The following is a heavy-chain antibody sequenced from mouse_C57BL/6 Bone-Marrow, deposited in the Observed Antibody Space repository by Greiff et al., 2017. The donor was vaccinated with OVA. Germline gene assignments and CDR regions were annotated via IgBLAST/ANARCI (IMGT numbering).Heavy chain of an antibody. CDR3: ARVYGNYGAMDY. D-gene: IGHD2-1*01. CDR1: GYTFTDYY. Sequence: VQLQQSGPVLVKPGASVKMSCKASGYTFTDYYMNWVKQSHGKSLEWIGVINPYNGGTSYNQKFKGKATLTVDKSSSTAYMELNSLTSEDSAVYYCARVYGNYGAMDYWGQGTSVTVSS. CDR2: INPYNGGT. V-gene: IGHV1-19*01. J-gene: IGHJ4*01.